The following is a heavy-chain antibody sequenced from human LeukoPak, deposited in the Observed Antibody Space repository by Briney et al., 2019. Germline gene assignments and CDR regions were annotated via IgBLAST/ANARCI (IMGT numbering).Heavy chain of an antibody. CDR3: AKGWHYDSYYYGMDV. CDR1: GFTFSSYG. Sequence: PGRSLRLSCAASGFTFSSYGMHWVRQAPGKGLEWVAVISYDGSNKYYADSVKGRFTISRDNSKNTLYLQMNSLRAEDTAVYYCAKGWHYDSYYYGMDVWGQGTTVTVSS. V-gene: IGHV3-30*18. CDR2: ISYDGSNK. J-gene: IGHJ6*02. D-gene: IGHD3-3*01.